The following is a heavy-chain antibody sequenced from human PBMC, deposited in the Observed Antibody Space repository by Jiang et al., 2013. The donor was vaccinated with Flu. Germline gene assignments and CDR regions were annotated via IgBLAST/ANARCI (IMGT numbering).Heavy chain of an antibody. D-gene: IGHD2-2*01. V-gene: IGHV3-30*02. J-gene: IGHJ4*02. CDR3: ATLRGSTYDTYVMDY. CDR1: IQLQLLW. CDR2: IWHDGSNR. Sequence: LVEVWGRRGPSLGGPSRLSCTSVWIQLQLLWHVLGPPGSRQGLEWVASIWHDGSNRYYADSVKGRFTISRDNSKNTLYVQMNSLRAEDTAVYYCATLRGSTYDTYVMDYWGQGTLVSVSS.